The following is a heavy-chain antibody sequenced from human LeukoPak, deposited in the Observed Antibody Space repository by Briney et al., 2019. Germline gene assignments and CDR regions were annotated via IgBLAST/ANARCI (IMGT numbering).Heavy chain of an antibody. CDR2: INSDGSST. J-gene: IGHJ5*02. Sequence: GGSLRLSCAASGFTFSSYWMHWVRQAPGKGLVCVSRINSDGSSTSYADSVKGRFTISRDNAKNTLYLQMNSLRAEDTAVYYCARSRGSGSYNWFDPWGRGTLVTVSS. D-gene: IGHD3-10*01. CDR1: GFTFSSYW. CDR3: ARSRGSGSYNWFDP. V-gene: IGHV3-74*01.